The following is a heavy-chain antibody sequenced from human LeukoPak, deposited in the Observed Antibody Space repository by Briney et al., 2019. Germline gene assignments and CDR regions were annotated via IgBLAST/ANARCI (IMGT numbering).Heavy chain of an antibody. D-gene: IGHD6-13*01. J-gene: IGHJ3*02. CDR2: ISSSGSTI. Sequence: GGSLRLSCAASGFTFSSYEMNWVRQALGKGLEWVSYISSSGSTIYYADSVKGRFTISRDNAKNSLYLQMNSLRAEDTAVYYCARDPWEVAAAGTYDAFDIWGQGTMVTVSS. CDR3: ARDPWEVAAAGTYDAFDI. V-gene: IGHV3-48*03. CDR1: GFTFSSYE.